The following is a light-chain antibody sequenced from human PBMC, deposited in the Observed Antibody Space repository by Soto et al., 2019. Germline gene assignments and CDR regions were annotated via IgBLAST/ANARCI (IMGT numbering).Light chain of an antibody. CDR1: SSNIGSNT. J-gene: IGLJ2*01. V-gene: IGLV1-47*01. Sequence: QSVLTQPPSASGTPGQRVTISCSGSSSNIGSNTVYWYQQLPGTAPKLLIYRNNQRPSGVPDRFSGSQSGTSASLAISGLRSEDEADYYCAAWDDSLSAVVFGGGTKLTVL. CDR3: AAWDDSLSAVV. CDR2: RNN.